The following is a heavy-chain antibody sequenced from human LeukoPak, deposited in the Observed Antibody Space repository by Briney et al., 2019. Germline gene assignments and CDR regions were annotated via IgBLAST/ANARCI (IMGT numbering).Heavy chain of an antibody. J-gene: IGHJ6*03. CDR2: IIPIFGTA. CDR1: GGTFSNYA. CDR3: ARSYGSGIYYMDV. V-gene: IGHV1-69*05. D-gene: IGHD3-10*01. Sequence: SVKVSCKASGGTFSNYAISWVRQAPGQGLEWMGGIIPIFGTANYAQKFQGRVTITTDESTSTAYMELSSLRSEDTAVYYCARSYGSGIYYMDVWGKGTTVTVSS.